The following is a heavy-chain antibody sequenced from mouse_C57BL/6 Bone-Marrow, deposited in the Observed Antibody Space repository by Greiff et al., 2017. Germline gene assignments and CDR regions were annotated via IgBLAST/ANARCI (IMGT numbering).Heavy chain of an antibody. D-gene: IGHD2-12*01. Sequence: EVKLQESGPELVKPGASVKISCKASGYSFTGYYMNWVKQSPEKSLEWIGEINPSTGGTTYNQKFKAKATLTVDKSSSTAYMQLKSLTSEDSAVYYCARRSYPFAYWGQGTLVTVSA. V-gene: IGHV1-42*01. CDR2: INPSTGGT. J-gene: IGHJ3*01. CDR1: GYSFTGYY. CDR3: ARRSYPFAY.